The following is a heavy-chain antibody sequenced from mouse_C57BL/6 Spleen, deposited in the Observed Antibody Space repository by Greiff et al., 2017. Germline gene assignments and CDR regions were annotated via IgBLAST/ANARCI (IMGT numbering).Heavy chain of an antibody. D-gene: IGHD5-1-1*01. CDR1: GYTFTDYY. CDR2: IYPGSGNT. V-gene: IGHV1-76*01. CDR3: AREIRDYWYFDV. J-gene: IGHJ1*03. Sequence: VQLQQSGAELVRPGASVKLSCKASGYTFTDYYINWVKQRPGQGLEWIARIYPGSGNTYYNEKFKGKATLTAEKSSSTAYMQLSSLTSEDSAVSFCAREIRDYWYFDVWGTGTTVTVSS.